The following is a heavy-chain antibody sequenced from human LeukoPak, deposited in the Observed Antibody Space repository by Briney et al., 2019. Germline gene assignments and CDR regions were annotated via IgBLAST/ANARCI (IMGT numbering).Heavy chain of an antibody. CDR1: GFTFSTYW. Sequence: PGGPLRLSCAASGFTFSTYWMSWVRQAPGKGLEWVANIKQDGSETYYVDSVKGRFTISRDNAKNSLYLQMNGLRAEDTAVYYCARDRGADRFDYWGQGTLVTVSS. D-gene: IGHD3-10*01. CDR2: IKQDGSET. J-gene: IGHJ4*02. CDR3: ARDRGADRFDY. V-gene: IGHV3-7*01.